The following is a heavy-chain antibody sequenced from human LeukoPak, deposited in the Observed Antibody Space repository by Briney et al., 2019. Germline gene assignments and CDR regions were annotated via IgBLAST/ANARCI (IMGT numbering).Heavy chain of an antibody. V-gene: IGHV3-21*01. Sequence: TGGSLRLSCAASGFTFSSYWMSWVRQTPGKGLEWVSSISSSSTYIYYADSVKGRFTISRDNAKNSLYLQMNSLRAEDTAVYYCAREPTAMILWGQGTLVTVSS. CDR3: AREPTAMIL. D-gene: IGHD5-18*01. CDR1: GFTFSSYW. J-gene: IGHJ4*02. CDR2: ISSSSTYI.